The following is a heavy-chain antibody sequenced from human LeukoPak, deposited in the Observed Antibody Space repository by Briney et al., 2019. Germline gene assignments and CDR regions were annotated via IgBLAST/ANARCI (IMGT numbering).Heavy chain of an antibody. CDR2: IHHSGST. J-gene: IGHJ4*02. CDR3: ARINGDYLIDY. Sequence: SETLSLTCAVSIYSISSGYYWGWIRQPPGKGLEWIGSIHHSGSTYYNPSLESRVTISVDTSNNQFSLKLTSVTAADTALYYCARINGDYLIDYWGQGTLVTVSS. CDR1: IYSISSGYY. D-gene: IGHD4-17*01. V-gene: IGHV4-38-2*01.